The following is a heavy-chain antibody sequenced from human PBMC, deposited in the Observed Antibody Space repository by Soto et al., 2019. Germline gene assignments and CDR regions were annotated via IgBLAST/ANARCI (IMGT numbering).Heavy chain of an antibody. J-gene: IGHJ4*02. Sequence: QVHLVQSGAEWRKPGSSVKVSCKASGGTFGSHAISGLRQAPGQGLEGMGGIIPIFGTANHAQNFKGRVTIIADESTSTVYMELSSLRSEDTAMYYCARGWGYDSNDYYYAYWGQGTLVIVSS. CDR3: ARGWGYDSNDYYYAY. D-gene: IGHD3-22*01. CDR1: GGTFGSHA. CDR2: IIPIFGTA. V-gene: IGHV1-69*01.